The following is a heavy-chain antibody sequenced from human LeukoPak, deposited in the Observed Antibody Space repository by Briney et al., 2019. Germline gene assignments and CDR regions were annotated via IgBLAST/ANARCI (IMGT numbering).Heavy chain of an antibody. D-gene: IGHD2-2*01. CDR1: GYTFTSYY. CDR3: ARNTRKDIVVVPAARYSSYYYMDV. V-gene: IGHV1-46*01. CDR2: INPSGGST. Sequence: ASVKVSCKASGYTFTSYYMHWVRQAPGQGLEWMGIINPSGGSTSYAQKFQGRVTMTGDTSISTAYMELSRLRSDDTAVYYCARNTRKDIVVVPAARYSSYYYMDVWGKGTTVTISS. J-gene: IGHJ6*03.